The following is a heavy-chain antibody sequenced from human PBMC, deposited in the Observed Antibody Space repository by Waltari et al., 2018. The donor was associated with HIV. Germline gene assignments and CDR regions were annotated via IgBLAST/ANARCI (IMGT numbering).Heavy chain of an antibody. V-gene: IGHV4-39*07. CDR2: IYYSGST. D-gene: IGHD1-1*01. Sequence: QLQLQESGPGLVKPSETLSLTCTVSGGSISSSSYYWGWIRQPPGKGLEWIGSIYYSGSTYYNPSLKSRVTILVDTSKNQFSLKLSSVTAADTAVYYCARGGSEAGSLLTRLWGQGTLVTVSS. J-gene: IGHJ4*02. CDR3: ARGGSEAGSLLTRL. CDR1: GGSISSSSYY.